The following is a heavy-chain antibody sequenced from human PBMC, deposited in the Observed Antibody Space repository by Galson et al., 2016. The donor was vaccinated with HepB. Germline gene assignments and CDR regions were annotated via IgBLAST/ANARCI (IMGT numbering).Heavy chain of an antibody. J-gene: IGHJ3*02. Sequence: LSLTCSVSGASIRDSSCFWAWIRQSPGEGPEWLGSIYDTGSAFYSPSLKSRLSLSVDTSRAQFSLTLKSLTAADTSVDYCAKPLGRNLRDDGFEIWGRGTLVTVS. V-gene: IGHV4-39*01. CDR1: GASIRDSSCF. CDR3: AKPLGRNLRDDGFEI. CDR2: IYDTGSA.